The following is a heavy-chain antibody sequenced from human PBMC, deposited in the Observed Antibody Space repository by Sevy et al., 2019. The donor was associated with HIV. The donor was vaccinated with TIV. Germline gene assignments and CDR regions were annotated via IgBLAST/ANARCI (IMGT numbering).Heavy chain of an antibody. J-gene: IGHJ4*02. CDR2: ISGSGGST. V-gene: IGHV3-23*01. CDR1: GFTFSSYA. CDR3: AKAYGSGSPPFD. Sequence: GGSLRLSCAASGFTFSSYAMSWVRQAPGKGLEWVSAISGSGGSTYYADSVKGRFTISRDNSKKTLDLQMNSLRAEDTAVYYCAKAYGSGSPPFDWGQGILVTVSS. D-gene: IGHD3-10*01.